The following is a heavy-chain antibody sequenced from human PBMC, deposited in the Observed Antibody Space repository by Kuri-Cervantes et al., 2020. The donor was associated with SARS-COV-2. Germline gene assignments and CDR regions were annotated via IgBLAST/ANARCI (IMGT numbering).Heavy chain of an antibody. CDR2: IYTSGST. CDR1: GGSISSYY. CDR3: ARDLIAAAGQYYYYGMDV. J-gene: IGHJ6*02. D-gene: IGHD6-13*01. Sequence: ESLRLSCTVSGGSISSYYWSWIRQPAGKGLEWIGRIYTSGSTNYNPSLKSRVTMSVDTSKNQFSLKLSSVTAADTAVYYCARDLIAAAGQYYYYGMDVWGQGTTVTVSS. V-gene: IGHV4-4*07.